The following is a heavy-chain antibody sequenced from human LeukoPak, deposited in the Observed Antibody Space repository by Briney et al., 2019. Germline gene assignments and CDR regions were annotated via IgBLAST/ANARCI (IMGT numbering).Heavy chain of an antibody. CDR2: ISHSGST. CDR1: GDSISNPYY. D-gene: IGHD1-1*01. Sequence: SETLSLTCTASGDSISNPYYWGWIRQPPGKGLEWIGSISHSGSTFYTPSLRSRVTISLDTSKNQFSLKLNSVTAADTAVYYCARDTWKDYYYYFMDVWGKGTTVTVSS. V-gene: IGHV4-38-2*02. CDR3: ARDTWKDYYYYFMDV. J-gene: IGHJ6*03.